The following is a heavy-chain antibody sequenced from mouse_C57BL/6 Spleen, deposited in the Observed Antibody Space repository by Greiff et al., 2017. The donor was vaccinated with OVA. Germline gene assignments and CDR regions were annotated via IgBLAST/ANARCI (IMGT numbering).Heavy chain of an antibody. CDR1: GYTFTSYW. CDR2: IDPTDSYT. Sequence: VQLQQPGAELVKPGASVKLSCKASGYTFTSYWMQWVKQRPGQGLEWIGEIDPTDSYTNYNQKFKGKATLTVDTSSSTAYMQLSSLTSEDSAVYYCARRDITTVVAPFDYWGQGTTLTVSS. V-gene: IGHV1-50*01. J-gene: IGHJ2*01. CDR3: ARRDITTVVAPFDY. D-gene: IGHD1-1*01.